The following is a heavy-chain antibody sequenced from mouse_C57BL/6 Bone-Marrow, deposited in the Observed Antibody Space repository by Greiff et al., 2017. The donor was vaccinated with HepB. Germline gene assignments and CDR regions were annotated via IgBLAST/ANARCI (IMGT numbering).Heavy chain of an antibody. J-gene: IGHJ3*01. CDR2: IYPRSGNT. D-gene: IGHD3-2*02. CDR3: ARQLRLLAWFAY. V-gene: IGHV1-81*01. CDR1: GYTFTSYG. Sequence: VQLQQSGAELARPGASVKLSCKASGYTFTSYGISWVKQRTGQGLEWIGEIYPRSGNTYYNEKFKGKATQTADKSSSTAYMELRSLTSEDSAVYFCARQLRLLAWFAYWGQGTLVTVSA.